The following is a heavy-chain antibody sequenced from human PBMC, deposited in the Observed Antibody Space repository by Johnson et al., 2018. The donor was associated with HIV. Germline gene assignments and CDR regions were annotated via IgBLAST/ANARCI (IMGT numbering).Heavy chain of an antibody. CDR3: AKDKRQTAIPQRAFDI. CDR2: IWYDGSDK. J-gene: IGHJ3*02. V-gene: IGHV3-33*03. Sequence: QVLLVESGGGVVQPGRSLRLSCTASGFTFSTYGMHWVRQAPGKGLEWVALIWYDGSDKYYADSVKGRFTISRDHSKNMLYLQMNSLRAEDTAVYYCAKDKRQTAIPQRAFDICGQGTMVTVSS. CDR1: GFTFSTYG. D-gene: IGHD6-25*01.